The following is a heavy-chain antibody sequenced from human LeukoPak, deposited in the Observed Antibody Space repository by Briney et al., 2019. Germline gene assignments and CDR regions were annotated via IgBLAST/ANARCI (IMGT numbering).Heavy chain of an antibody. CDR2: IVYSGSISGST. CDR1: GASISSYY. CDR3: ARVGYSIRRNYYYYYMDV. D-gene: IGHD6-13*01. Sequence: SETLSLTCTVSGASISSYYWSWIRQPPGKGLEWIGYIVYSGSISGSTNYNPSLKSRVIMSVDTSKNQFSLRLSSVTAADTAVYSCARVGYSIRRNYYYYYMDVWGKGTTVTISS. J-gene: IGHJ6*03. V-gene: IGHV4-59*01.